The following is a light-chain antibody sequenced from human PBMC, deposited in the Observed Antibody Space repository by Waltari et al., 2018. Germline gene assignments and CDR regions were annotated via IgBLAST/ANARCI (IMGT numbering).Light chain of an antibody. Sequence: QSALTQPASVSGSPGQSITISCTGFNSNVGSYNLVSWYQKHPGKAPKRLIYGGNRRPSGVSNRVSGSKSDNTASLTLSGLQAEDEADYYCCSNVGSSVFFGGGTKLTVL. CDR2: GGN. CDR3: CSNVGSSVF. CDR1: NSNVGSYNL. V-gene: IGLV2-23*03. J-gene: IGLJ2*01.